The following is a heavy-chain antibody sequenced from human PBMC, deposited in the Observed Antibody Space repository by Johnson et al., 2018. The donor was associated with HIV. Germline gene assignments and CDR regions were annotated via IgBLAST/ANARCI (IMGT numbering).Heavy chain of an antibody. D-gene: IGHD3-16*01. CDR2: IGFDGTKS. V-gene: IGHV3-30*02. CDR3: AKPPSMGADAFDM. J-gene: IGHJ3*02. CDR1: GFTFSSYG. Sequence: QVQLVESGGGVVQPGGSLRLSCAASGFTFSSYGMHWVRQAPGKGLEWVAFIGFDGTKSYYADSLKGRFTISRDNSKNTLYLQMNSLRAEDTAVYYCAKPPSMGADAFDMWGQGKMVTVSS.